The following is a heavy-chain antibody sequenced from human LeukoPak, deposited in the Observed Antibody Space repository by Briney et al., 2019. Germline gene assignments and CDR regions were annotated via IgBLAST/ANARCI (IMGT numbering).Heavy chain of an antibody. D-gene: IGHD2-15*01. Sequence: SETLSLTCTVSGGSISSGNYCWRWIRLPAGKGLEWLGRIFSSGSTNYNPSLKSRVTISVDTSKNQFSLKLTSVTAADTAVYYCARGGGYYYDYWGQGALVTVSS. V-gene: IGHV4-61*02. CDR2: IFSSGST. CDR3: ARGGGYYYDY. CDR1: GGSISSGNYC. J-gene: IGHJ4*02.